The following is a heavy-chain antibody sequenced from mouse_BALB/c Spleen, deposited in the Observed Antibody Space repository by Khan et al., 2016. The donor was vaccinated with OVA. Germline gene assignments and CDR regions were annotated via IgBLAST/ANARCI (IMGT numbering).Heavy chain of an antibody. J-gene: IGHJ1*01. Sequence: QIQLVQSGPELKTPGETVKISCKASGYTFTNYGMTWVKQAPGKGLKWMGWINTYTGESTYADDFKGRFAFSLETSASTAYLQINNLKNEDTATDFCASGGYWYFDVWGAGTTVTVSS. D-gene: IGHD1-1*02. V-gene: IGHV9-3-1*01. CDR3: ASGGYWYFDV. CDR1: GYTFTNYG. CDR2: INTYTGES.